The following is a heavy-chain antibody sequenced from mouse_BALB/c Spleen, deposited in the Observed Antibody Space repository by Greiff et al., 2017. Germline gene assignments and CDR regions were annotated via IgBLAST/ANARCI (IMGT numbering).Heavy chain of an antibody. CDR1: GYSITSGYY. D-gene: IGHD1-1*01. Sequence: EVQLQQSGPGLVKPSQSLSLTCSVTGYSITSGYYWNWIRQFPGNKLEWMGYISYDGSNNYNPSLKNRISITRDTSKNQFFLKLNSVTTEDTATYYGARERHSYGSSYGFAYWGQGTLVTVSA. J-gene: IGHJ3*01. CDR2: ISYDGSN. CDR3: ARERHSYGSSYGFAY. V-gene: IGHV3-6*02.